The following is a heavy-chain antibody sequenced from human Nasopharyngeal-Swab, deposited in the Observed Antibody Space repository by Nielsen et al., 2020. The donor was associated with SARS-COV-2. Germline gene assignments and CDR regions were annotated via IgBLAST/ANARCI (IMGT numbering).Heavy chain of an antibody. CDR1: GFTFDDYA. CDR3: AKARIRGYSFIPFDY. V-gene: IGHV3-9*01. D-gene: IGHD5-18*01. CDR2: ISWNSGSI. Sequence: SLKISCAASGFTFDDYAMHWVRQAPGKGLEWVSGISWNSGSIGYADSVKGRFTISRDNAKNSLYLQMNSLRAEDTALYYCAKARIRGYSFIPFDYWGQGTLVTVSS. J-gene: IGHJ4*02.